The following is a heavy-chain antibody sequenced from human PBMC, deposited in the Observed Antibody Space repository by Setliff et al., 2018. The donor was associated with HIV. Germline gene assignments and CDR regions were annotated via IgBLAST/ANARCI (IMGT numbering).Heavy chain of an antibody. Sequence: PGESLKISCKGSGYSFTNYWIGWVRQMPGKGLEWMGFIYPGDSDTRYSPSFQGQVTISADKSISTAYLQWSSLKASDTAMYYCARRPNDYSSSGYGYWHFDLWGRGTLVTVSS. CDR2: IYPGDSDT. J-gene: IGHJ2*01. CDR3: ARRPNDYSSSGYGYWHFDL. V-gene: IGHV5-51*01. CDR1: GYSFTNYW. D-gene: IGHD3-22*01.